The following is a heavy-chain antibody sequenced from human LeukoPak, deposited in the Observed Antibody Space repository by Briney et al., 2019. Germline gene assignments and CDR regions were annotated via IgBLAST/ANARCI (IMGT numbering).Heavy chain of an antibody. Sequence: GGSLRLSCAAPGFAFSSYSMNWVRQAPGKGLEWVSYISSSSTIYYADSVKGRFTISRDNAKNSLYLQMNSLRAEDTAVYYCARSEQLVAWYYFDYWGQGTLVTVSS. J-gene: IGHJ4*02. CDR1: GFAFSSYS. CDR2: ISSSSTI. V-gene: IGHV3-48*04. D-gene: IGHD6-6*01. CDR3: ARSEQLVAWYYFDY.